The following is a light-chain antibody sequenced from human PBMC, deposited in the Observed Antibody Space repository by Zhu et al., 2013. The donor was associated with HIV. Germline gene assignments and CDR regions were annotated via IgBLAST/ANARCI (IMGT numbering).Light chain of an antibody. CDR1: QHFGGSY. CDR3: QQFVNSPYT. V-gene: IGKV3-20*01. CDR2: GAS. Sequence: EIVLTQSPATLSLSPGERATLSCRASQHFGGSYLAWYQQKRGQPPRLLMYGASSRATGIPDRFSGSGSGTEFNLSISRLEPEDFAVYFCQQFVNSPYTFGQGTKVEIK. J-gene: IGKJ2*01.